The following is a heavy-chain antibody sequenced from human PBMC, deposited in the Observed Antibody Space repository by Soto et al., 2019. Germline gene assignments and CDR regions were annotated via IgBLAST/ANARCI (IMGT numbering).Heavy chain of an antibody. CDR1: GGSISSGGYS. CDR3: AGLYSSGWYFDY. V-gene: IGHV4-30-2*01. J-gene: IGHJ4*02. CDR2: IYQSGST. D-gene: IGHD6-19*01. Sequence: QLQLQESGSGLVKPSQTLSLTCAVSGGSISSGGYSWSWIRQPPGKGLEWIGYIYQSGSTFYNPSLKSRVTIPLARSKNQFSLKVSSVTAADTAVYYCAGLYSSGWYFDYWGQGTLVIVSS.